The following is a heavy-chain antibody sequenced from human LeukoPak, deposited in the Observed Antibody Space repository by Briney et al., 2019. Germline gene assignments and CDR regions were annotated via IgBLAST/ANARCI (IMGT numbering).Heavy chain of an antibody. D-gene: IGHD6-19*01. Sequence: PGGSLRLSCAASGFTFSNYGMHWVRQAPGKGLEWVALIWFDGRNKFHADSVKGRFTISRDNSKNTLFLQMNSLRAEDTAVYYCARECGPIAVSGGPGYWGQGALVTVSS. CDR2: IWFDGRNK. J-gene: IGHJ4*02. CDR3: ARECGPIAVSGGPGY. V-gene: IGHV3-33*01. CDR1: GFTFSNYG.